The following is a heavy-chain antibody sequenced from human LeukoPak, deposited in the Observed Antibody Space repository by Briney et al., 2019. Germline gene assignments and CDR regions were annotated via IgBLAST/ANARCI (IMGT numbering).Heavy chain of an antibody. J-gene: IGHJ4*02. CDR3: TRQGDFWSGSADY. V-gene: IGHV5-51*01. Sequence: PGESLKISCKGSGYSFTSYWIGWVRQMPGKGLEWMGIIYPGDSDTRYSPSFQGQVAISADKSISTAYLQWSSLKASDTAMYYCTRQGDFWSGSADYWGQGTLVTVSS. CDR2: IYPGDSDT. D-gene: IGHD3-3*01. CDR1: GYSFTSYW.